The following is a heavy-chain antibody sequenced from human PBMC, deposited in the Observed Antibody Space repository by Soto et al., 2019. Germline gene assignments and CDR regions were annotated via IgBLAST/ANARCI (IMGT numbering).Heavy chain of an antibody. Sequence: QVQLVQSGAEVKKPGSSVKVSCKASGGTFSNYAISWVRQAPGPGLEWVGGIIPIFGTTNFAQKFQVRVTITEDESTTTAYMELSGLRSEDTAVYYCARDGGRDGYFGNWLDTWGQGTLVTVSS. CDR2: IIPIFGTT. CDR1: GGTFSNYA. J-gene: IGHJ5*02. V-gene: IGHV1-69*12. D-gene: IGHD5-12*01. CDR3: ARDGGRDGYFGNWLDT.